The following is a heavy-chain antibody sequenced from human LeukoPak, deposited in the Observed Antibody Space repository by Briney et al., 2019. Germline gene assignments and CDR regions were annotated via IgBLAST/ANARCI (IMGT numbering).Heavy chain of an antibody. CDR1: GYSFTSYW. Sequence: PGESLKISCKGSGYSFTSYWIGWVCQMPGKGLEWMGIIYPGDSDTRYSPSFQGQVTISADKSISTAYLQWSSLKASDTAMYYCARHSGIWYYGMDVWGQGTTVTVSS. J-gene: IGHJ6*02. CDR2: IYPGDSDT. V-gene: IGHV5-51*01. CDR3: ARHSGIWYYGMDV. D-gene: IGHD1-14*01.